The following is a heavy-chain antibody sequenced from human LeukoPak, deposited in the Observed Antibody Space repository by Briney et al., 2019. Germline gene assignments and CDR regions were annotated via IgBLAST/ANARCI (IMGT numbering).Heavy chain of an antibody. D-gene: IGHD6-13*01. V-gene: IGHV4-34*01. CDR1: SGSFSGYY. CDR2: ISHSGST. J-gene: IGHJ4*02. Sequence: SGTLSLTCAVYSGSFSGYYWNWIRQPPGKGLEWSGEISHSGSTNYNPSLKSRVTMSVDTSKNQFSLQLSSVTAADTAVYYCARGRQRYSSSFDYWGQGTLVTVSS. CDR3: ARGRQRYSSSFDY.